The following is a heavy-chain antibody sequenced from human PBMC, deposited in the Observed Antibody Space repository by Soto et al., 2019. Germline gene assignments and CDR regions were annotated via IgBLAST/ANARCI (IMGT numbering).Heavy chain of an antibody. CDR1: SFTFSRYG. D-gene: IGHD5-12*01. CDR3: ARVPPRDGYNFDY. CDR2: IWYDGSNK. V-gene: IGHV3-33*01. Sequence: GGSLRLSCAASSFTFSRYGMHWVRQAPGKGLEWVAVIWYDGSNKYYADSVKGRFTISRDNSKNTLYLQMNSLRVEDTAVYYCARVPPRDGYNFDYWGQGTLVTVSS. J-gene: IGHJ4*02.